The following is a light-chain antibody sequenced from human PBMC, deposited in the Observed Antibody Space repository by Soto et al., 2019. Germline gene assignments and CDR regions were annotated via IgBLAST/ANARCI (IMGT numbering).Light chain of an antibody. V-gene: IGKV1-39*01. CDR3: QQYNNWPRT. CDR1: QSIVTY. J-gene: IGKJ1*01. CDR2: AAS. Sequence: DIQMTQSPSSLSASVGDRVTITCRASQSIVTYLNWYLQKPGKAPKLLIYAASNLQSGVPSRFSGSGSGTEFTLTISSLQSEDFAVYYCQQYNNWPRTFGQGTKV.